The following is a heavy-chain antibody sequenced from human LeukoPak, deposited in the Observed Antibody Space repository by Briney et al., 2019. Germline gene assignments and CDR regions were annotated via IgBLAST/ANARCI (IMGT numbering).Heavy chain of an antibody. CDR2: ISGSGGST. D-gene: IGHD2-2*01. Sequence: GGSLRLSCAASGFTFSSYAMSWVRQAPGKGLEWVSAISGSGGSTYYADSVKGRFTISRDNSKNTLYLQMNSLRAEDTAVYYCAKDLGCSSTSCYVYFGYYYYYGMDVWGQGTTVTVSS. J-gene: IGHJ6*02. CDR3: AKDLGCSSTSCYVYFGYYYYYGMDV. CDR1: GFTFSSYA. V-gene: IGHV3-23*01.